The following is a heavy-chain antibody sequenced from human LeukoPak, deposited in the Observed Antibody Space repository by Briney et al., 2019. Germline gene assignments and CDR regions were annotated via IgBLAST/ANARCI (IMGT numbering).Heavy chain of an antibody. J-gene: IGHJ3*02. CDR3: ARGVGLWRGFDI. D-gene: IGHD3-16*01. Sequence: GGSLRLSCAASGFTFSSYSMNWVRQAPGKGLEWVSYISYSSGTIYYADSVKGRFTISRDNAKNSLFLQMNSLRAEDTAVYYCARGVGLWRGFDIWGQGTMVTVSS. CDR2: ISYSSGTI. V-gene: IGHV3-48*04. CDR1: GFTFSSYS.